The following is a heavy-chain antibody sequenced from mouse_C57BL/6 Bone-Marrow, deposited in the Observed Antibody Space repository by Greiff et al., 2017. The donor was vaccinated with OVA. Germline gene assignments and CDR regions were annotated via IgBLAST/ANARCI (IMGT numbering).Heavy chain of an antibody. D-gene: IGHD2-5*01. Sequence: VQLQQSGPELVKPGASVKIPCKASGYTFTDYNMDWVKQSHGKSLEWIGDINPNNGGTIYNQKFKGKATLTVDKSSSTAYMELRSLTSEDTAGYYCARGNYYSNFYWYFDVWGTGTTVTVSS. CDR3: ARGNYYSNFYWYFDV. V-gene: IGHV1-18*01. J-gene: IGHJ1*03. CDR1: GYTFTDYN. CDR2: INPNNGGT.